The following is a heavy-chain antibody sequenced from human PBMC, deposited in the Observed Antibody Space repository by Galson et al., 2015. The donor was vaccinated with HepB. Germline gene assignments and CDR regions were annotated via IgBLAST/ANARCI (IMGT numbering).Heavy chain of an antibody. J-gene: IGHJ3*02. D-gene: IGHD2-2*01. CDR2: IIPIFGTA. CDR1: GGTFSSYA. CDR3: ARGVGEYQLLFYAFDI. Sequence: SVKVSCKASGGTFSSYAISWVRQAPGQGLEWMGGIIPIFGTANYAQKFQGRVTITADESTSTAYMELSSLRSEDTAVYYCARGVGEYQLLFYAFDIWGQGTMVTVSS. V-gene: IGHV1-69*13.